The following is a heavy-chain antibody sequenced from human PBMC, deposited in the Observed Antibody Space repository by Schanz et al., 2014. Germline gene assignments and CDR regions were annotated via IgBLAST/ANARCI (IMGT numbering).Heavy chain of an antibody. CDR3: AREDCSATSCYFRY. Sequence: VQLLESGGGLVQPGGSLRLSCAASGFTFSSYGMHWVRQAPGKGLEWVAIIWYDGSNKYYADSVKGRFTISRDNGKNSRYLQMNSLRAEDTAVYYCAREDCSATSCYFRYWGQGTLVTVSS. J-gene: IGHJ4*02. V-gene: IGHV3-33*08. CDR2: IWYDGSNK. CDR1: GFTFSSYG. D-gene: IGHD2-21*01.